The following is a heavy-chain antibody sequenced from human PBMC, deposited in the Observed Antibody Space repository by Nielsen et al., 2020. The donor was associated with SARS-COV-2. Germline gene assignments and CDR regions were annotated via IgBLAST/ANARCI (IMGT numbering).Heavy chain of an antibody. CDR3: AKDRGKATGWELLTDAFDI. CDR1: GFTFNIYA. D-gene: IGHD1-26*01. J-gene: IGHJ3*02. Sequence: GGSLRLSCAASGFTFNIYAMAWVRRAPGRGLEWVSGTSASGASTYYADSVKGRFSISRDNSKNTLYLQMNSLRAEDTAVYYCAKDRGKATGWELLTDAFDIWGQGTMVTVSS. CDR2: TSASGAST. V-gene: IGHV3-23*01.